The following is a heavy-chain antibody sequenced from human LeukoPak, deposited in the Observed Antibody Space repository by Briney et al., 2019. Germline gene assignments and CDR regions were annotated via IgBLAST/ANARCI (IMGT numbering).Heavy chain of an antibody. CDR3: AKDRLLNCRGDCYIFDY. CDR1: GFTFDDYG. CDR2: INWNGDST. Sequence: GGSLRLSCAASGFTFDDYGMSWVRQAPGKGLEWVSAINWNGDSTGYADSVKGRFSISRDNSKNTLYLQVNGLRTEDTAVYYCAKDRLLNCRGDCYIFDYWGQGTVVTVSS. V-gene: IGHV3-20*04. J-gene: IGHJ4*02. D-gene: IGHD2-21*02.